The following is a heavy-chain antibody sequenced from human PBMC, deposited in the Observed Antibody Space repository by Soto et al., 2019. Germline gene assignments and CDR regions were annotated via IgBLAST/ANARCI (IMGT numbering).Heavy chain of an antibody. Sequence: SETLSLTCTVSGGSIISGGYYFICIRQHPGKGLEWIGYIYYSGSTYYNPSLKSRVTISVDTSKNQFSLKLSSVTAADTAVYYCARAYGSGRPNWFEPWGQGTLVTVSS. J-gene: IGHJ5*02. CDR2: IYYSGST. CDR1: GGSIISGGYY. D-gene: IGHD3-10*01. CDR3: ARAYGSGRPNWFEP. V-gene: IGHV4-31*03.